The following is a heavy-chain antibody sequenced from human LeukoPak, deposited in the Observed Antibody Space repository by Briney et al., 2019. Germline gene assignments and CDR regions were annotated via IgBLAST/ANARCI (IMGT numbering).Heavy chain of an antibody. CDR3: ARGQHHYDGSGSSYSFDD. CDR2: MNPNSGNA. D-gene: IGHD3-22*01. Sequence: GASVKVSCKASGYTFTSYDINWVRQATAQGLEWMGWMNPNSGNAGYAQKFQGRLTMNMKTSISTAYMELSSLRSEDTAVYYCARGQHHYDGSGSSYSFDDWGQGTLVTVSS. V-gene: IGHV1-8*01. J-gene: IGHJ4*02. CDR1: GYTFTSYD.